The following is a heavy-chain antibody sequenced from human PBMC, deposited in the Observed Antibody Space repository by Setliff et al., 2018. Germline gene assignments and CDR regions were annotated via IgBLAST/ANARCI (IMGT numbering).Heavy chain of an antibody. V-gene: IGHV4-38-2*01. CDR2: FRPSGRT. J-gene: IGHJ6*03. D-gene: IGHD5-12*01. CDR1: GSAISSGHY. Sequence: SETLSLTCAVSGSAISSGHYWGWIRQPPGKGGLEWIGSFRPSGRTYYNPSLKSRVTISLDTSRKQFSLKLSSVTAADTAVYYCARTRGYSGYDLSFTYYYYYYMDVWGKGTTVTVSS. CDR3: ARTRGYSGYDLSFTYYYYYYMDV.